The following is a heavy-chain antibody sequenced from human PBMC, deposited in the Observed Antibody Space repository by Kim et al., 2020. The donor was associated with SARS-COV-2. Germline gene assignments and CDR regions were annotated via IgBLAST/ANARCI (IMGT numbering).Heavy chain of an antibody. CDR1: GYTFTDYN. Sequence: ASVKVSCKASGYTFTDYNMYWVRQAPGRGLEWMGWINPNSGETHYAQKFQGRVTMTRDTSISTVYMELIRLASDDTAVYYCASGVKHYCGRDCYSDYCDYWGQGSLFTVSS. V-gene: IGHV1-2*02. CDR3: ASGVKHYCGRDCYSDYCDY. J-gene: IGHJ4*02. D-gene: IGHD2-21*02. CDR2: INPNSGET.